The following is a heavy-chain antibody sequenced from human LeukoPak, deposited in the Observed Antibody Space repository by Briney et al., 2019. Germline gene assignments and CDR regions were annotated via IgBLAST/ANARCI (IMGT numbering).Heavy chain of an antibody. CDR2: ISGSGGYT. V-gene: IGHV3-23*01. CDR3: AIMVAVGNFDH. D-gene: IGHD2-15*01. Sequence: PGGSLRLSCAASGFIFSSYAMSWVRQAPGKGLEWVSAISGSGGYTYYADSVKGRLTISRDNSKNTLYLQMNSLRAEDTAVYYCAIMVAVGNFDHWGQGTLVTVSS. J-gene: IGHJ4*02. CDR1: GFIFSSYA.